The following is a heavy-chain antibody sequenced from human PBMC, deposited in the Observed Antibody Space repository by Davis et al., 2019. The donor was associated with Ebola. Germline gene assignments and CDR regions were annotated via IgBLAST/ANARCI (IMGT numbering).Heavy chain of an antibody. CDR3: AKDLGSGIAFYGMDG. D-gene: IGHD1-1*01. Sequence: PGGSLRLSCAASGFTLPDYGMDWVRQAPGKGLEWVALISYDGSNKDYADSVKGRFTISRDISKNTVFLQMNSLGAEDTAVYYCAKDLGSGIAFYGMDGWGKGTTVTVSS. CDR1: GFTLPDYG. V-gene: IGHV3-30*18. CDR2: ISYDGSNK. J-gene: IGHJ6*04.